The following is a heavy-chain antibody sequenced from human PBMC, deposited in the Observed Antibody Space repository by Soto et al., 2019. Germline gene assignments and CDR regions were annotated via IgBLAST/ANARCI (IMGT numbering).Heavy chain of an antibody. Sequence: AETLSLTCTVSGGSISNYFCNWIRQPAGKGLEWIGRIDNSGSTNYNPSLKSRITMSADTSRNQFSLKLNSVTAADTAVYYCARGGQDFWSGPFDYWGEGALVTVSS. CDR2: IDNSGST. CDR1: GGSISNYF. CDR3: ARGGQDFWSGPFDY. D-gene: IGHD3-3*01. J-gene: IGHJ4*02. V-gene: IGHV4-4*07.